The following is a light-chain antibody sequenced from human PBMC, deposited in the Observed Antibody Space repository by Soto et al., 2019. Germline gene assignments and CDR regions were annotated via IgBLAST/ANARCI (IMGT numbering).Light chain of an antibody. CDR3: EAWDGRMSAGV. CDR1: SSNIGDNY. Sequence: QSVLTQPPSASGTPGQRVTISCFGRSSNIGDNYVSWYQQIPGAAPKLLIYRDNQRPSGDPDRFSGSKSGTSASLAISGLRSEDEADYYCEAWDGRMSAGVFGGGTKLTVL. J-gene: IGLJ3*02. V-gene: IGLV1-47*01. CDR2: RDN.